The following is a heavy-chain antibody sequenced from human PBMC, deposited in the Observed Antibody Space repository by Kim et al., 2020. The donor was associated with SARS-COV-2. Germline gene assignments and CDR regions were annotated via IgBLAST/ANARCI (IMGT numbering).Heavy chain of an antibody. CDR1: LFSFSDYG. CDR2: ISYNGRNK. Sequence: GGSLRLSCAASLFSFSDYGMFWVRQAPGRGLEWVAVISYNGRNKYLANSVKGRFSISSANSKKIHYLQMNSLSPEDTAAYYCARHDSGGQFSAGKWFAP. V-gene: IGHV3-30*03. CDR3: ARHDSGGQFSAGKWFAP. D-gene: IGHD3-10*01. J-gene: IGHJ5*02.